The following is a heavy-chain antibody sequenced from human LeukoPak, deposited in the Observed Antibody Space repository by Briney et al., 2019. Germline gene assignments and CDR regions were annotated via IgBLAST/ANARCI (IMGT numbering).Heavy chain of an antibody. CDR1: GFTFSSYW. CDR3: ASRSSVAASGPG. D-gene: IGHD2-15*01. V-gene: IGHV3-7*01. Sequence: GGSLSLSCAASGFTFSSYWMRWVRQAPGEGLEWVANINQDRSEKYYVDPVKGRFTITRDNAKNSLYLQMSSRGAEDTALYYCASRSSVAASGPGWGQGTLVTVSS. J-gene: IGHJ4*02. CDR2: INQDRSEK.